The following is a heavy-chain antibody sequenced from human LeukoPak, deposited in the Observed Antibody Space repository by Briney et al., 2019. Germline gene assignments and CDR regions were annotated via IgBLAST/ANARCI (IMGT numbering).Heavy chain of an antibody. CDR3: ARPHYGDSFDY. D-gene: IGHD3-10*01. V-gene: IGHV1-18*01. CDR1: GYTFTSYG. Sequence: ASVKVSCKASGYTFTSYGISWARQAPGQGLEWMGWISAYNGNTNYAQKLQGRVTMTIDTSTSTAYMELRSLRSDDTAVYYCARPHYGDSFDYWGQGTLVTVSS. J-gene: IGHJ4*02. CDR2: ISAYNGNT.